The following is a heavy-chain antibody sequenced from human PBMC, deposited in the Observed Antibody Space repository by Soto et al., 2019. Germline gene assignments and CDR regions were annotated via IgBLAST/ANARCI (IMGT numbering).Heavy chain of an antibody. CDR1: GGSISSGDYY. CDR3: ARKWWGSGSPIDY. V-gene: IGHV4-30-4*01. D-gene: IGHD3-10*01. J-gene: IGHJ4*02. Sequence: QVQLQESGPGLVKPSQTLSLTCTVSGGSISSGDYYWSWIRQPPGKGLEYIGYIYYSGSTYYNPSLKRRVTISVDTSKNQFSLKLSSVTAADTAVYYCARKWWGSGSPIDYWGQGTLVTVSS. CDR2: IYYSGST.